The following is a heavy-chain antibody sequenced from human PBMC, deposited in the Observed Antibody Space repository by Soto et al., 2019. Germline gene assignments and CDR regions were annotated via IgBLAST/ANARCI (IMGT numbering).Heavy chain of an antibody. CDR2: ISAYNGNT. Sequence: ASVKVSCKASGYTFTSYGISWVRQAPGQGLEWMGWISAYNGNTNYAQKLQGRVTMTTDTSTSTAYMELRSLRSDDTAVYYCARDAWQWLVTYYYYGMDVWGQGTTVTVSS. CDR3: ARDAWQWLVTYYYYGMDV. V-gene: IGHV1-18*01. CDR1: GYTFTSYG. J-gene: IGHJ6*02. D-gene: IGHD6-19*01.